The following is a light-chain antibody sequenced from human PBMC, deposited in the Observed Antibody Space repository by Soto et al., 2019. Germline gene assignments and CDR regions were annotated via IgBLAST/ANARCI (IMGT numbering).Light chain of an antibody. J-gene: IGKJ1*01. Sequence: DIQMTQSPSSLSASVGDRVTITCRASQTISSYLNWYQQKPGKAPKLLIYAASSLQSGISSRFSGSGSGTDFTLTISPLQPEDFATYYCQQSYSAPRTFGQGTKVEIK. CDR2: AAS. V-gene: IGKV1-39*01. CDR1: QTISSY. CDR3: QQSYSAPRT.